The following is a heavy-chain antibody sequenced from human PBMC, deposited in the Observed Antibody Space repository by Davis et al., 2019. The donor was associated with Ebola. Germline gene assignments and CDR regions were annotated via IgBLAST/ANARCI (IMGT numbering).Heavy chain of an antibody. CDR3: AREDCSSTSCYKDSMYYMDV. V-gene: IGHV4-59*12. D-gene: IGHD2-2*02. Sequence: PSETLSLTCTVSGVSISTYYWSWIRQPPGKGLEWIGHIYHSGSTNYNPSLKSRVTISVDTSKNQFSLKLSSVTAADTAVYYCAREDCSSTSCYKDSMYYMDVWGKGTTVTVSS. CDR1: GVSISTYY. CDR2: IYHSGST. J-gene: IGHJ6*03.